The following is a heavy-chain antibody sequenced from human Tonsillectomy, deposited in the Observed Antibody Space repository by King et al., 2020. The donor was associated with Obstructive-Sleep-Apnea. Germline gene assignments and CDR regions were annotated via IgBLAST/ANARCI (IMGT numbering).Heavy chain of an antibody. CDR2: IYYNVTT. CDR3: ARDNGANCSSTSGYSAPYYYFGMDV. J-gene: IGHJ6*02. D-gene: IGHD2-2*01. V-gene: IGHV4-31*03. CDR1: GGSISSGGYY. Sequence: VQLQESGPGLVKPSQTLSLTCTVSGGSISSGGYYWSGIRQHPGRGLEWIGYIYYNVTTYHNPSLKGRVTMSVDTSKNQFSLKVRAVTAADTAVYYLARDNGANCSSTSGYSAPYYYFGMDVWGQGTTVTVSS.